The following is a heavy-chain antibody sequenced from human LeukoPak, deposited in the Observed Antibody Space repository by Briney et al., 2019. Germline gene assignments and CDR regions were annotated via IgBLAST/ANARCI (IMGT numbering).Heavy chain of an antibody. Sequence: GGSLRLSCAASGFTFNSFWMSWVRQAPGKGLEWLANIKQDGSETYYVDSVKGRFTISRDNAKNSLYLQMNSLRAEDTAVYYCARDRIVVIPAANRRDNFFDYWGQGTLVTISS. J-gene: IGHJ4*02. CDR2: IKQDGSET. CDR3: ARDRIVVIPAANRRDNFFDY. CDR1: GFTFNSFW. V-gene: IGHV3-7*01. D-gene: IGHD2-2*01.